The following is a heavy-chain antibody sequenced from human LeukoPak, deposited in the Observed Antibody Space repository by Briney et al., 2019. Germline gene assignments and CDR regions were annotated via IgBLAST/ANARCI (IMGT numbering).Heavy chain of an antibody. CDR2: FDPEDGET. V-gene: IGHV1-24*01. CDR1: GYTLTELS. D-gene: IGHD4-17*01. CDR3: ATESKKPDYGAFDI. Sequence: PEASVTVSCKVSGYTLTELSMHWVRQAPGKGLEWMGGFDPEDGETIYAQKFQGRVTMTEDTSTDTAYIELSSLRSEDTAVYYCATESKKPDYGAFDIWGQGTMVTVSS. J-gene: IGHJ3*02.